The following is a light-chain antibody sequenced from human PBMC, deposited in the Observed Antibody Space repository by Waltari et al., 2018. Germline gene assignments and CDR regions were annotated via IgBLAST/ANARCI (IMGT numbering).Light chain of an antibody. Sequence: DIQMTQSPSSLSASVGDRVTISCQASQDIRNYLNWYQHKPGKAPKLLIYDASNLKTGVPSRFTGRGSGTNFTFTINSLQPEDIVTYYCQQSGTFGQGTRLEIK. V-gene: IGKV1-33*01. CDR1: QDIRNY. J-gene: IGKJ5*01. CDR3: QQSGT. CDR2: DAS.